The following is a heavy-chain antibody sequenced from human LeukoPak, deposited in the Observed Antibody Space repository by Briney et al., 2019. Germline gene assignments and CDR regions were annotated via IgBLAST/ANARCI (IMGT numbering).Heavy chain of an antibody. V-gene: IGHV4-59*01. CDR1: GGSISTYY. CDR2: IYYSGST. Sequence: SETLSLTCTVSGGSISTYYWSWIRQPPGKGLEWIGNIYYSGSTIYNPSLKSRVTISVDTSTNQFSLNLTSVTAVDTAVYYCAREGKLMGYSGGLGFIYWGQGTLVTVSS. CDR3: AREGKLMGYSGGLGFIY. D-gene: IGHD6-19*01. J-gene: IGHJ4*02.